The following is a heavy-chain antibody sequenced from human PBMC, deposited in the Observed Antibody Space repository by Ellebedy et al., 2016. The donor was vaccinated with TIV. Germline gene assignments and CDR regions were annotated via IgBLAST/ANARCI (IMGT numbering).Heavy chain of an antibody. D-gene: IGHD3-9*01. Sequence: AASVKVSCKASGYTFTTYYMHWVRQAPGQGLEWMGIINPTGGSTSYAQKFQGRVTMTRDTSTSTVYMELSRLRSDETAVYYCARDVGSYDILTGYDYWGQGTLVIVSS. CDR1: GYTFTTYY. CDR3: ARDVGSYDILTGYDY. J-gene: IGHJ4*02. CDR2: INPTGGST. V-gene: IGHV1-46*01.